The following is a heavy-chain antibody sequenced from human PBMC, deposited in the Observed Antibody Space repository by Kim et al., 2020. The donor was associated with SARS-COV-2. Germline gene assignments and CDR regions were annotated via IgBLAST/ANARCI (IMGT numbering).Heavy chain of an antibody. V-gene: IGHV3-74*01. CDR3: ARDRGIVATMVYYYYYYGMDV. D-gene: IGHD5-12*01. J-gene: IGHJ6*02. Sequence: GGSLRLSCAASGFTFSSYWMHWVRQAPGKGLVWVSRINSDGSSTSYADSVKGRFTISRDNAKNTLYLKMNRLRAEDTAVYYCARDRGIVATMVYYYYYYGMDVWGQGTTVTVSS. CDR1: GFTFSSYW. CDR2: INSDGSST.